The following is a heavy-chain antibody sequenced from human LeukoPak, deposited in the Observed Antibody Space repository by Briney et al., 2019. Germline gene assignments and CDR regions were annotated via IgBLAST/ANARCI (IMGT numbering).Heavy chain of an antibody. J-gene: IGHJ4*02. CDR1: GYTFTDYY. CDR2: INPNGGGT. Sequence: ASVKVSCKASGYTFTDYYIHWVRQAPGQGLEWMGWINPNGGGTNYAQKFQGRVTVTRDTSINTAYMELSSLRSDDTALYHCAGGITGGDYWGQGTLVTVSS. V-gene: IGHV1-2*02. CDR3: AGGITGGDY. D-gene: IGHD1-14*01.